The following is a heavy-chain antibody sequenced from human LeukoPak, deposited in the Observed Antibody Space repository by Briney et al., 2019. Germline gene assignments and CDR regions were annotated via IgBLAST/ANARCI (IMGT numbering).Heavy chain of an antibody. Sequence: GGSLRLSCAASGFTFSSYAMSWVRQAPGKGLEWVSAISGSGGSTYYADSVKGRFTISRDNSKNTLYLQMNSLRAGDTAVYYCAKDKVVTPSAWFDPWGQGTLVTVSS. D-gene: IGHD4-23*01. CDR1: GFTFSSYA. CDR3: AKDKVVTPSAWFDP. J-gene: IGHJ5*02. V-gene: IGHV3-23*01. CDR2: ISGSGGST.